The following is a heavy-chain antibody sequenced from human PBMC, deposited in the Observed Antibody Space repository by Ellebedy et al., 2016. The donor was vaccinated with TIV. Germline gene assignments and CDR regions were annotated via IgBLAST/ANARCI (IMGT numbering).Heavy chain of an antibody. CDR2: INPKNGGT. J-gene: IGHJ4*02. Sequence: AASVKVSCKASGYTFTGYYIHWVRQAPGQGLEWMGWINPKNGGTNYAQKFQGRVTMTRDTSISTAYMELSRLRSDDTAVYYCARDLGDIAVAGTGYWGQGSLVTVSS. D-gene: IGHD6-19*01. CDR3: ARDLGDIAVAGTGY. V-gene: IGHV1-2*02. CDR1: GYTFTGYY.